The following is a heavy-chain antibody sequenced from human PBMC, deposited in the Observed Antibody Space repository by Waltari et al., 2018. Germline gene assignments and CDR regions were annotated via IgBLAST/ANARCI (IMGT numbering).Heavy chain of an antibody. CDR3: ARSGNSSGYYYMTDAFHL. CDR1: TFNSIIYE. J-gene: IGHJ3*01. D-gene: IGHD3-22*01. CDR2: ISSSGETI. V-gene: IGHV3-48*03. Sequence: EMQLVESGGGLVKPGGSLRLSCAASTFNSIIYELNWFPQAPGKGLEWVSSISSSGETIYYTDSVKGRFTISRDNAQSTLYLQMSSLSAEDTAVYFCARSGNSSGYYYMTDAFHLWGQGTMVTVSS.